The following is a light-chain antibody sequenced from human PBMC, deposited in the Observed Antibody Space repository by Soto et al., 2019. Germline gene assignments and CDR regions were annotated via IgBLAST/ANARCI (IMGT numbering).Light chain of an antibody. CDR1: QSVSSSY. V-gene: IGKV3-20*01. CDR2: GAS. Sequence: IVVTPSSGTLSLSPEERAPLSCRASQSVSSSYLAWYQQKPGQAPRLLIYGASSRATGIPDRFSGSGSGTDFTLTISRVEPEDFAVYYCQQYVSLPITFGQGTRLEIK. CDR3: QQYVSLPIT. J-gene: IGKJ5*01.